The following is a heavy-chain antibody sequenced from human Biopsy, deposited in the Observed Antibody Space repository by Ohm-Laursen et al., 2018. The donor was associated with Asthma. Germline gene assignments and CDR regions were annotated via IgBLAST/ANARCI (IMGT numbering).Heavy chain of an antibody. CDR3: ARCQVGYSSGWSLLLKKIYYSGTDV. CDR1: GGTFSNFA. D-gene: IGHD6-19*01. CDR2: IMTVFGTT. J-gene: IGHJ6*02. Sequence: GASVKVSCKAPGGTFSNFAISWVRQAPGQGLEWLGGIMTVFGTTNYAQKFQGRVTITADESTSTAYMEVTSLRSEDTAIYYCARCQVGYSSGWSLLLKKIYYSGTDVWGQGTTVIVSS. V-gene: IGHV1-69*13.